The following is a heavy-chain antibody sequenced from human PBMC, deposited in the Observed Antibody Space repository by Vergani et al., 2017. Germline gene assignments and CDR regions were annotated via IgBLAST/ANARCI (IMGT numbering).Heavy chain of an antibody. CDR2: IWYDGSKK. D-gene: IGHD1-1*01. CDR1: GFTFSSYA. V-gene: IGHV3-33*01. J-gene: IGHJ4*02. CDR3: AREATPTGTTGLGY. Sequence: QVQLVESGGGVVQPGGSLRLSCAASGFTFSSYAMHWVRQAPGKGLEWVTVIWYDGSKKYYADSVKGRFTISRDNSKNTVYLQRNSLRVEDTAVYYCAREATPTGTTGLGYWGQGTLVTVSS.